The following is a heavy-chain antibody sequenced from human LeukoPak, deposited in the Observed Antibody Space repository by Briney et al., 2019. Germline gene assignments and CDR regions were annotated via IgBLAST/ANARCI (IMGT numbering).Heavy chain of an antibody. CDR3: ARGPYQLRYFDWLSPELDY. J-gene: IGHJ4*02. CDR2: MNPHSGNA. CDR1: AKSFTRYA. V-gene: IGHV1-8*01. Sequence: TLKVSSKPPAKSFTRYASNRALQATGPWLDCMRSMNPHSGNAGYAQKFQGRVTMTRNTSISTAYMELSSLRSEDTAVYYCARGPYQLRYFDWLSPELDYWGQGTLVTVSS. D-gene: IGHD3-9*01.